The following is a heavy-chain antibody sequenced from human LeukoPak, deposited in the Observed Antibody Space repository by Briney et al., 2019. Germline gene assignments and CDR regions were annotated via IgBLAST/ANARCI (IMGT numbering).Heavy chain of an antibody. CDR2: MNPNNGNT. D-gene: IGHD3-22*01. CDR3: ARGPYYYDNSGYNY. V-gene: IGHV1-8*01. Sequence: SSVKVSCKASGYTFTSYDINWVRQATGQGLEWMGWMNPNNGNTGYAQKFQGRVTMTRNTSINTAYMELSSLRSEDTAVYYCARGPYYYDNSGYNYWGQGILVTVSS. J-gene: IGHJ4*02. CDR1: GYTFTSYD.